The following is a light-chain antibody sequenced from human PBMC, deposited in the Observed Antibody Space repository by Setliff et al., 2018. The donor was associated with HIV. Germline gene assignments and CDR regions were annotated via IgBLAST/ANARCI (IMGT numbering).Light chain of an antibody. CDR2: EVT. CDR1: SSDVGYYNR. Sequence: QSALTQPPSVSGSPGQSVTISCTGTSSDVGYYNRVSWYQQPPGTVPRLMIYEVTKRPSGVSKRFSGSKSGNAASLTISGLQAEDEADYYCCSYAGSTTFDVFGSGTKV. CDR3: CSYAGSTTFDV. V-gene: IGLV2-18*02. J-gene: IGLJ1*01.